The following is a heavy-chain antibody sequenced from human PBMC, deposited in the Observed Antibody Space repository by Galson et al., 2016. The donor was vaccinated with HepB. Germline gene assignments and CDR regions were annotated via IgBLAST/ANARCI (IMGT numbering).Heavy chain of an antibody. CDR1: GFTFSTYG. CDR2: ISGSGDTS. J-gene: IGHJ6*03. D-gene: IGHD5-24*01. CDR3: AKRGGATQLQTGNFYYYYLMDV. Sequence: SLRLSCAASGFTFSTYGMSWVRQAPGKGLEWVSIISGSGDTSFYAVSVKGRFTISRDNSKNPLHLQMNSLRLEDTAVYYCAKRGGATQLQTGNFYYYYLMDVWGKGTTVTVSS. V-gene: IGHV3-23*01.